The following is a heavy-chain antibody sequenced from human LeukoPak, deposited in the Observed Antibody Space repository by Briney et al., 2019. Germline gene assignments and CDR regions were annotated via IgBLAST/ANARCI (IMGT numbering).Heavy chain of an antibody. J-gene: IGHJ5*02. CDR2: TYYSGST. CDR3: ARVEAGYAPYNWFDP. Sequence: SETLSLTCTVSGGSISSYYWSWIRQPPGKGLEWIGYTYYSGSTNYNPSLKSRVTISVDTSKNQFSLKLSSVTAADTAVYYCARVEAGYAPYNWFDPWGQGTLVTVSS. V-gene: IGHV4-59*01. D-gene: IGHD5-18*01. CDR1: GGSISSYY.